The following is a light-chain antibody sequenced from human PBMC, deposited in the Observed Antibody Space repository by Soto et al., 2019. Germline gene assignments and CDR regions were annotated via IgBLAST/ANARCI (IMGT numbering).Light chain of an antibody. CDR1: NIGSKS. Sequence: SYELTQPPSVSVAPGKTARITCGGNNIGSKSVHWYQQKPGQAPVLVIYYDSDRPSGIPERFSGSNSGNTATLTISGVEAGDEADYYCQVWDSSSDRYVVFGGGTKLTVL. CDR2: YDS. V-gene: IGLV3-21*04. CDR3: QVWDSSSDRYVV. J-gene: IGLJ2*01.